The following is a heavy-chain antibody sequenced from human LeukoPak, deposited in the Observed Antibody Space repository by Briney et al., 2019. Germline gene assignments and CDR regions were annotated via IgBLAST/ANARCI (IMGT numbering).Heavy chain of an antibody. CDR1: GFTFSSYV. V-gene: IGHV3-23*01. CDR2: ISTTT. J-gene: IGHJ5*01. CDR3: AKPIGPRYGDYHNSCFDS. Sequence: GGSLRLSCAASGFTFSSYVMHWVRQVPAKGLEWVSAISTTTYYADSVEGRFTISRDNSKNTLHLQMNSLRAEDTAVYYCAKPIGPRYGDYHNSCFDSWGQGTLVTVSS. D-gene: IGHD4-17*01.